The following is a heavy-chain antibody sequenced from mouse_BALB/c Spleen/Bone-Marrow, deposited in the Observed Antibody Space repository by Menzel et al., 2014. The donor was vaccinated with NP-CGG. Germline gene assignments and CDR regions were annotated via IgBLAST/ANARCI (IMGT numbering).Heavy chain of an antibody. CDR3: ARLRGAMDY. V-gene: IGHV5-12-2*01. J-gene: IGHJ4*01. Sequence: EVKVVESGGGLVQPGGSLKLSCAASGFTFSSYTMSWVRQTPEKRLEWVAYISNAGGNTYYSANVKGRFTISRDKANNSLYLQMISLKSEDTAMYYCARLRGAMDYWGQGTSVTVSS. D-gene: IGHD6-5*01. CDR1: GFTFSSYT. CDR2: ISNAGGNT.